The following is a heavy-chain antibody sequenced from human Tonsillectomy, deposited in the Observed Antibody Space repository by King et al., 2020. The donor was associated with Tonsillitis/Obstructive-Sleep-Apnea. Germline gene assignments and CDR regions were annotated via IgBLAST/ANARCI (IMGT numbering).Heavy chain of an antibody. Sequence: QLQESGPGLVKPSETLSLTCTFSGGSIRSSSYYWGWIRQPPGKGLEWIGSFYFSGSTYYNPSLKSRVTISVDTSKNQFSLKLSSVTAADTAVYYCAWDLNYWGQGTLVTVSS. CDR3: AWDLNY. J-gene: IGHJ4*02. CDR2: FYFSGST. CDR1: GGSIRSSSYY. V-gene: IGHV4-39*01. D-gene: IGHD1-26*01.